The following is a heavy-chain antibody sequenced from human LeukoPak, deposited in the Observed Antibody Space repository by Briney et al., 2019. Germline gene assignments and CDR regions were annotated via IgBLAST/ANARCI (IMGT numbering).Heavy chain of an antibody. V-gene: IGHV3-23*01. CDR1: GFTISSYA. D-gene: IGHD2-15*01. CDR2: ISGSGGST. Sequence: GGSLRLSCAASGFTISSYAMSWVRQAPGKGLEWVSAISGSGGSTYYADSVKGQFTISRDNSKNTLYLQMNSLRAEDTAVYYCAKAGSGPLRYAVFVGFDYWGQGTLVTVSS. J-gene: IGHJ4*02. CDR3: AKAGSGPLRYAVFVGFDY.